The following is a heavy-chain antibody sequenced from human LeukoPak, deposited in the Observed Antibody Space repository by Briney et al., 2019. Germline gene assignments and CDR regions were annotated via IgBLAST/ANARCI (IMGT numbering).Heavy chain of an antibody. V-gene: IGHV3-48*04. Sequence: PGGSLRLSCAASGFTFSSYGMHWVRQAPGKGLEWVSYISSSGSTIYYADSVKGRFTISRDNAKNSLYLQMNSLRAEDTAVYYCARESSAPLDAFDIWGQGTMVTVSS. J-gene: IGHJ3*02. CDR1: GFTFSSYG. CDR2: ISSSGSTI. CDR3: ARESSAPLDAFDI.